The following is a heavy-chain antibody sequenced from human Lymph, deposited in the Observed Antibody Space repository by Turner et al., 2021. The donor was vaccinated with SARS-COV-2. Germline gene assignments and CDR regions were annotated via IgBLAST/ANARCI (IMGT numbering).Heavy chain of an antibody. CDR1: GFSFSRYS. V-gene: IGHV3-21*01. CDR2: ISSSSSYI. Sequence: EVQLVESGGGLVKPGGSLRLSCASSGFSFSRYSMNWVRQAPGKGLEWVSAISSSSSYIYYADAVKCRFTISRDSAKNSLYLQMNSLRAEDTAVYYCARERYDSSGSESYYFDYWGQGTLVTVSS. CDR3: ARERYDSSGSESYYFDY. D-gene: IGHD3-22*01. J-gene: IGHJ4*02.